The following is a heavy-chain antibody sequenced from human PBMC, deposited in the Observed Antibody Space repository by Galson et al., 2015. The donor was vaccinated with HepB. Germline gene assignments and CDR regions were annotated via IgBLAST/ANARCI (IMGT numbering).Heavy chain of an antibody. CDR1: GFIFSNYW. CDR2: VKSDGSST. J-gene: IGHJ4*02. Sequence: SLRLSCAASGFIFSNYWMHWVRPAPGKGLMWVSGVKSDGSSTTYADSVKGRFAISRDNAKNTLYLQMNSLRAEDTAVYYCASGRVYYDSTGYKIFDYWGQGILVTVSS. CDR3: ASGRVYYDSTGYKIFDY. D-gene: IGHD3-22*01. V-gene: IGHV3-74*01.